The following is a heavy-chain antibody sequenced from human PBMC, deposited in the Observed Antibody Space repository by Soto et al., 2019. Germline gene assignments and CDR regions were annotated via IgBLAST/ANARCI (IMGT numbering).Heavy chain of an antibody. V-gene: IGHV3-64*01. CDR2: ISSNGGIT. J-gene: IGHJ4*02. Sequence: EVQLVESGGGLVQPGGSLRLSCAASGFTFSAFAMVWVRQAPGKGLEYISAISSNGGITYYANSVKGRFTISRDNSKNTLYLQMGSLRAEDMAVYYCVRDTSFDYWGQGTLVTVSS. CDR3: VRDTSFDY. CDR1: GFTFSAFA.